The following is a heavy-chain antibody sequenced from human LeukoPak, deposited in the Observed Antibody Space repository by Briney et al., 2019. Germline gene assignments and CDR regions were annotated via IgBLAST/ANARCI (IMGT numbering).Heavy chain of an antibody. D-gene: IGHD7-27*01. CDR3: ARELVSLGTGYFDL. Sequence: GGSLRLSCEASGFTFGTYGMTWVRQAPGKGPEWVSGITGSSTWTYYADSVRGRFTISRDNSKNTLHLQMDNLTADDTAIYYCARELVSLGTGYFDLWGRGTLVTVSS. V-gene: IGHV3-23*01. CDR1: GFTFGTYG. J-gene: IGHJ2*01. CDR2: ITGSSTWT.